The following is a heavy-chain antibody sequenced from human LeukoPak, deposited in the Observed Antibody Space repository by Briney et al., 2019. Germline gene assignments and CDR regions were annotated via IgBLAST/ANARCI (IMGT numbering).Heavy chain of an antibody. Sequence: GESLKISCKGSGYSFTSYWIGWVRQMPGKGLEWMGIIYPGDSDTRYSPSFQGQVTISADKSISTAYLQWSSLKASDTAMYSCARHAVLSYYDSSGYYPYYFDYWGQGTLVTVSS. J-gene: IGHJ4*02. V-gene: IGHV5-51*01. CDR1: GYSFTSYW. CDR3: ARHAVLSYYDSSGYYPYYFDY. CDR2: IYPGDSDT. D-gene: IGHD3-22*01.